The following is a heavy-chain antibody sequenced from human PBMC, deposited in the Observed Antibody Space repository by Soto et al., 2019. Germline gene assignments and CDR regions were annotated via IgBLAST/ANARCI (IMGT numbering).Heavy chain of an antibody. CDR2: IVPLFGTA. D-gene: IGHD3-22*01. CDR1: GGTFSNYA. CDR3: ARDRDDSRGFYHRYYFNY. Sequence: QEQLVQSGAEVKKPGSSVTVSCKASGGTFSNYAISWVRQAPGQGLEWMGGIVPLFGTANYGQKFYGRVAITADESTRTVYLELSSLRSEDTAIYYCARDRDDSRGFYHRYYFNYWGQGTLVTVSS. J-gene: IGHJ4*02. V-gene: IGHV1-69*01.